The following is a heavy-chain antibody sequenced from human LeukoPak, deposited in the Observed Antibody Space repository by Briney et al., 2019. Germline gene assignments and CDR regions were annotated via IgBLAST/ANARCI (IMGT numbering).Heavy chain of an antibody. Sequence: PSETLSLTCTVSGGSISSSSYYWGWIRQPPGKGLEWIGSIYYSGSTYYNPSLKSRVTISVDTSKNQFSLKLSSVTAADTAVYYCARNHRYSSSWYVSKEYYYMDVWGKGTTVTISS. CDR1: GGSISSSSYY. CDR2: IYYSGST. J-gene: IGHJ6*03. V-gene: IGHV4-39*07. CDR3: ARNHRYSSSWYVSKEYYYMDV. D-gene: IGHD6-13*01.